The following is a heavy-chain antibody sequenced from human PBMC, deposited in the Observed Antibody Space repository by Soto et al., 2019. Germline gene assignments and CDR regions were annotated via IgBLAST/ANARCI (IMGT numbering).Heavy chain of an antibody. CDR3: ARDRRIAARPAHYYYGMDV. CDR1: GGTFSSYA. D-gene: IGHD6-6*01. CDR2: IIPIFGTA. V-gene: IGHV1-69*13. J-gene: IGHJ6*02. Sequence: ASVKVSCKASGGTFSSYAISWVRQAPGQGLEWMGGIIPIFGTANYAQKFQGRVTITADESTSTAYMELSSLRSEDTAVYYCARDRRIAARPAHYYYGMDVWGQGTTVTVSS.